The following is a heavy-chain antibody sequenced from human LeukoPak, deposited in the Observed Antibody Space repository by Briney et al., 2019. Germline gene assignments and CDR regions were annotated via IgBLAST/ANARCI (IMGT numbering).Heavy chain of an antibody. J-gene: IGHJ4*02. V-gene: IGHV3-30-3*01. CDR1: GFTFSSYA. CDR3: ARDPLYTNSPPSYFDY. Sequence: GGSLRPSCAASGFTFSSYAMNWVRQAPGKGLEWVAIISYDGTNKDYADSVKGRFTISRDNSRNTLYLQMNSLRAEDTAVYYCARDPLYTNSPPSYFDYWGQGTLVTVSS. CDR2: ISYDGTNK. D-gene: IGHD2-2*02.